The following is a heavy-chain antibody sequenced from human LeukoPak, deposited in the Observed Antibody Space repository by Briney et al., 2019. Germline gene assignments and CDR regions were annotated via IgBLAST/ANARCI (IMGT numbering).Heavy chain of an antibody. J-gene: IGHJ4*02. V-gene: IGHV1-46*01. CDR1: GYTFTSYY. D-gene: IGHD3-10*01. CDR2: INPSGGST. CDR3: ARDRGGLVRGGVRFNYFDF. Sequence: ASVKVSCKASGYTFTSYYMHWVRQAPGQGLEWMGLINPSGGSTDYAQKFQGRVTMTRDTSTSTVYMELSSLRSEDTAVYYCARDRGGLVRGGVRFNYFDFWGRGTLVTVSS.